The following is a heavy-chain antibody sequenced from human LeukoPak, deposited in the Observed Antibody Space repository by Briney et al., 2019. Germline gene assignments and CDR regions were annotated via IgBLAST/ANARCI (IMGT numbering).Heavy chain of an antibody. Sequence: GASVKVSCKASGYTFTSYYIHWVRQAPGQGLEWMGIINPSGGSTSYAQKFQGRVTMTRDTSTSTVYMELSSLRSEDTAAYYCARAPDIVVVPAAITIVATAWLLDYWGQGTLVTVSS. CDR2: INPSGGST. J-gene: IGHJ4*02. V-gene: IGHV1-46*01. CDR1: GYTFTSYY. CDR3: ARAPDIVVVPAAITIVATAWLLDY. D-gene: IGHD2-2*02.